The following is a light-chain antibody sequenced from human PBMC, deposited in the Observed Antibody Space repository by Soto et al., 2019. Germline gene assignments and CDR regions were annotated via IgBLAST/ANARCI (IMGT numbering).Light chain of an antibody. CDR3: QQYNNWPRT. Sequence: EIVMTQSPATLSVSPGERVTLSCRASQSLSGNLAWYQQKPGLAPRLLINRASTRATGIPARFSGSGSETEFTLTISSLHSEDFAVYYCQQYNNWPRTFGQGTKVEIK. CDR2: RAS. V-gene: IGKV3-15*01. J-gene: IGKJ1*01. CDR1: QSLSGN.